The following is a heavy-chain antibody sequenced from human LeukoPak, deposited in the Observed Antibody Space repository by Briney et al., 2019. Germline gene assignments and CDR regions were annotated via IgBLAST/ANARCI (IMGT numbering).Heavy chain of an antibody. CDR2: ISYDGSNK. CDR3: ARDDSLWFGERDYYYGMDV. Sequence: PGGSLRLSCAASGFTFSSYAMHWVRQAPGKGLEWVAVISYDGSNKYYADSVKGRFTISRDNSKNTLYLQMNSLRAEDTAVYYCARDDSLWFGERDYYYGMDVCGQGTTVTVSS. V-gene: IGHV3-30-3*01. CDR1: GFTFSSYA. J-gene: IGHJ6*02. D-gene: IGHD3-10*01.